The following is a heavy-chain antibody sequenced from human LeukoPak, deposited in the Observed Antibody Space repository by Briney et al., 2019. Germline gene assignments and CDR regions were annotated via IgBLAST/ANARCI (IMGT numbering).Heavy chain of an antibody. Sequence: SETLSLTCAVYGGFFSGYHWCWIRQPPGKGLEWIGEINHRGSTNYNPSLKSRVTMSVDTSKNQFSLRLSSVTAADTAVYYCARGRGAARFVTIEFDYWGQGALVTVSS. CDR3: ARGRGAARFVTIEFDY. J-gene: IGHJ4*02. CDR1: GGFFSGYH. CDR2: INHRGST. V-gene: IGHV4-34*01. D-gene: IGHD6-6*01.